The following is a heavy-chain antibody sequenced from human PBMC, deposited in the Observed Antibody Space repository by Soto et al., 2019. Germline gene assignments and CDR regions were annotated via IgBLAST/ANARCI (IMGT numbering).Heavy chain of an antibody. J-gene: IGHJ4*02. CDR1: GFTFSSYW. V-gene: IGHV3-74*01. D-gene: IGHD2-21*01. CDR2: INSDGSST. CDR3: ARVDLAYCGGDCYNDY. Sequence: GGSLRLSCAASGFTFSSYWMHWVRQAPGKGLVWVSRINSDGSSTSYADSVKGRFTISRDNAKNTLYLQMNSLRAEDTAVYYCARVDLAYCGGDCYNDYWGQGTLVTVSS.